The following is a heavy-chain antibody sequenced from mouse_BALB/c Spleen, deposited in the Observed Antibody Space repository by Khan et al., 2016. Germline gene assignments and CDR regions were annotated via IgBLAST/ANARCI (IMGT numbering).Heavy chain of an antibody. V-gene: IGHV3-2*02. CDR3: ERDYYGSSFFDY. D-gene: IGHD1-1*01. Sequence: EVELVESGPGLVKPSQSLSLTCSVTGYSITSDYAWNWLRQFPGSKLEWMGYITYSGSTSYNPSLKSRISITRDTSKNPFFLQLNSVTTDDTATYYCERDYYGSSFFDYLGQGTLVTVSA. CDR1: GYSITSDYA. CDR2: ITYSGST. J-gene: IGHJ3*01.